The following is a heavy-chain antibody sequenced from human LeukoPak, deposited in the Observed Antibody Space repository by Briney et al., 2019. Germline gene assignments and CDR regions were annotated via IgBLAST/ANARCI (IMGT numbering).Heavy chain of an antibody. CDR2: IDWDDDK. CDR1: GGSISSGGYY. J-gene: IGHJ4*02. CDR3: AGITMVLDY. D-gene: IGHD3-10*01. V-gene: IGHV2-70*11. Sequence: TLSLTCTVSGGSISSGGYYWSWIRQPPGKALEWLARIDWDDDKYYSTSLKTRLTISKDTSKNQVVLTMTNMDPVDTATYYGAGITMVLDYWGQGTLVTVSS.